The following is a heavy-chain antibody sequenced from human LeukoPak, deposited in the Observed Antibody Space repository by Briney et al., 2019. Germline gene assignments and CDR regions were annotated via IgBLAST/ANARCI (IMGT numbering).Heavy chain of an antibody. CDR3: ARFIVPTITSLLDP. D-gene: IGHD5-12*01. CDR2: IFHSGIT. CDR1: GGSISGAGYS. J-gene: IGHJ5*02. V-gene: IGHV4-30-2*01. Sequence: SETLSLTCAVSGGSISGAGYSWGWIRQPPGKGLEWIGYIFHSGITYYNPSLKSRVTISQDRSKTQFSLKLSSVTAEDTAVYYCARFIVPTITSLLDPWGQGTLVTVS.